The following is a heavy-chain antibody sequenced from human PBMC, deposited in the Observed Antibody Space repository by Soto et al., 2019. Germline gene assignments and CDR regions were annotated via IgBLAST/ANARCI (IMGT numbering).Heavy chain of an antibody. Sequence: GGSLRLSCAASGFTFSSYGMHWVRQAPGKGLEWVAVISYDGSNKYYADSVKGRFTISRDNSKNTLYLQMNSLRAEDTAVYYCAKGSAARHYYYGMDVWGQGTTVTVSS. D-gene: IGHD6-6*01. J-gene: IGHJ6*02. CDR2: ISYDGSNK. CDR3: AKGSAARHYYYGMDV. V-gene: IGHV3-30*18. CDR1: GFTFSSYG.